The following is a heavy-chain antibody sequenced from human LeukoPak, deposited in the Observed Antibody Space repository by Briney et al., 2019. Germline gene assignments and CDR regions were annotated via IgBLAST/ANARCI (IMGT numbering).Heavy chain of an antibody. V-gene: IGHV3-7*01. J-gene: IGHJ4*02. CDR3: ARDLGTLH. CDR2: INQDGSEK. Sequence: PGGSLRLSCAASGFTFSIYWMTWVRQAPGKGLEWVASINQDGSEKYYVDSVKGRFTISRDNGKNSLFLQMNSLRAEDTAVYYCARDLGTLHWGQGTLVTVSS. CDR1: GFTFSIYW.